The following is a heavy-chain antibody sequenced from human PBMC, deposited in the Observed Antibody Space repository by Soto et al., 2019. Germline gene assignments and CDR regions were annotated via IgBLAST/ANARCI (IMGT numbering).Heavy chain of an antibody. Sequence: QVHLVQSGAEVKKPGASVKVSCKASGYTFTSYGITWVRQAPGQGLEWMGWISAHNGNTDYAQKLQGRVIVTRDTSTSTAYIELRSLISDDTAVYYGARGRYGDYWCQGALVTVSS. CDR2: ISAHNGNT. D-gene: IGHD1-1*01. CDR1: GYTFTSYG. V-gene: IGHV1-18*01. J-gene: IGHJ4*02. CDR3: ARGRYGDY.